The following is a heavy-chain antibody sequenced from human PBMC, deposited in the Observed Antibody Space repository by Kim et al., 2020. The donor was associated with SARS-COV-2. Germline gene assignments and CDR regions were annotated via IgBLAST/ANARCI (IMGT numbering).Heavy chain of an antibody. D-gene: IGHD3-16*02. CDR2: YTSGRT. Sequence: YTSGRTNYNPSLPSRRTMSVDISKNRFSLKLRSVTAADTAVYYCAGALGHWGPGTLVTVSS. CDR3: AGALGH. J-gene: IGHJ4*02. V-gene: IGHV4-4*07.